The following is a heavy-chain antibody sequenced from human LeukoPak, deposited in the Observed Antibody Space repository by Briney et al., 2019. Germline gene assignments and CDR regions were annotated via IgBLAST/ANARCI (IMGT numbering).Heavy chain of an antibody. CDR3: AELGITMIGGV. CDR1: GFTFSSYW. V-gene: IGHV3-48*04. J-gene: IGHJ6*04. D-gene: IGHD3-10*02. CDR2: ISSSGSTI. Sequence: GGSLRLSCAASGFTFSSYWMSWVRQAPGKGLEWVSYISSSGSTIYYADSVKGRFTISRDDAKNSLYLQVNSLRAEDTAVYYCAELGITMIGGVWGKGTTVTISS.